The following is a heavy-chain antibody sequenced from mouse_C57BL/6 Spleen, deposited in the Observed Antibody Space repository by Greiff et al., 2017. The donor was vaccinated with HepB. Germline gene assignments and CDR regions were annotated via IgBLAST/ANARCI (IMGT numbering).Heavy chain of an antibody. CDR1: GFSLSTSGMG. CDR3: ARSGYDYDGNAMDY. CDR2: IYWDDDK. D-gene: IGHD2-4*01. V-gene: IGHV8-12*01. Sequence: QVTLNVSGPGILQSSQPLSLTCSFSGFSLSTSGMGVSWIRQPSGKGLEWLAHIYWDDDKRYNPSLKSRLTISKDTSRNQVFLKITSVDTADTATYDCARSGYDYDGNAMDYWGQGTSVTVSS. J-gene: IGHJ4*01.